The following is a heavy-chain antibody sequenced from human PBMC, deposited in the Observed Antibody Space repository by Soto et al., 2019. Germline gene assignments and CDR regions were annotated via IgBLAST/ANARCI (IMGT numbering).Heavy chain of an antibody. CDR2: ISGSGGST. D-gene: IGHD5-18*01. Sequence: PGGSLRLSCAASGFTFSSYAMSWVRQPPGKGLEWVSAISGSGGSTYYADSVKGRFTISRDNSKNTLYLQVDSLRAEDTALYYCAKDRGYNYGYDAFDFWGQGTMVTVSS. CDR3: AKDRGYNYGYDAFDF. V-gene: IGHV3-23*01. J-gene: IGHJ3*01. CDR1: GFTFSSYA.